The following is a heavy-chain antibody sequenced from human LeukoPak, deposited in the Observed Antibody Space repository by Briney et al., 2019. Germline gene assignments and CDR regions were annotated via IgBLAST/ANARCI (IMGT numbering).Heavy chain of an antibody. CDR2: INHSGST. J-gene: IGHJ4*02. Sequence: SETLSLTCAVYGGSFSGYYWSWIRQPPGKGLEWIGEINHSGSTNYNPSPKSRVTISVDTSKNQFSLKLSSVTAADTAVYYCATVTRGSVAGLYFFEYWGQGTLVTVSS. CDR3: ATVTRGSVAGLYFFEY. D-gene: IGHD6-19*01. CDR1: GGSFSGYY. V-gene: IGHV4-34*01.